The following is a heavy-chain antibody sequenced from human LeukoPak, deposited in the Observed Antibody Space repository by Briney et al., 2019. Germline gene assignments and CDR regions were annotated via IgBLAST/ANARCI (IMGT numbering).Heavy chain of an antibody. CDR2: IIPIFGTA. J-gene: IGHJ6*02. Sequence: ASVKVSCKASGGTFISYAISWVRQAPGQGLEWMGGIIPIFGTANYAQKFQGRVTITADESTSTAYMELSSLRSEDTAVYYCARHLTYGYTFGYYYYSMDVWGQGTTVTVSS. CDR3: ARHLTYGYTFGYYYYSMDV. V-gene: IGHV1-69*13. CDR1: GGTFISYA. D-gene: IGHD5-24*01.